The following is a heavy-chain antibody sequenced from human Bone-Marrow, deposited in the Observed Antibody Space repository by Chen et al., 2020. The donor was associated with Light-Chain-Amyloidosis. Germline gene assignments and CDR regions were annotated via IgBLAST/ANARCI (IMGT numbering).Heavy chain of an antibody. J-gene: IGHJ4*02. V-gene: IGHV5-51*01. Sequence: EVQLEQSGPEVKKPGESLKISCKGSGYTFPNYWIGWVRQMPGKGLEWMGVIYPDDSDARYIPSFECQVTISADKSITTAYLQWRSLKASDTAMYYCARRRDGYNFDYWGQGTLFTVSS. CDR3: ARRRDGYNFDY. D-gene: IGHD5-12*01. CDR1: GYTFPNYW. CDR2: IYPDDSDA.